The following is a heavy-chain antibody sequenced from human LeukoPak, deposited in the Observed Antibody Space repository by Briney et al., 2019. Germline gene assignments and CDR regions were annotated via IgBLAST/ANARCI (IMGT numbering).Heavy chain of an antibody. CDR1: GYTFTNFA. CDR2: INAGNGNT. CDR3: ARGLLWFGELSTLGY. D-gene: IGHD3-10*01. J-gene: IGHJ4*02. Sequence: ASVKVSCKTSGYTFTNFAIHWVRQAPGQRLEWMGLINAGNGNTKYSQNLQGRVTIAGDTSASTAYMELTSLRSEDTAVYYCARGLLWFGELSTLGYWGQGTLVTVSS. V-gene: IGHV1-3*01.